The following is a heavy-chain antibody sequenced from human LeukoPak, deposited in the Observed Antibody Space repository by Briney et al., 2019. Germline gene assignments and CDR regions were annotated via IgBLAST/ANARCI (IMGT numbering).Heavy chain of an antibody. V-gene: IGHV3-15*01. Sequence: GGSLRLSCAASGFTFSDVWMSWVRQAPGKGLEWVGRIKTKTAGGTTDYAAPVKGRFTISRNDSKNMVYLQMNSLKIEDTAVYYCTIDFWSGYFGSWGQGTLVTVSS. CDR2: IKTKTAGGTT. D-gene: IGHD3-3*01. CDR3: TIDFWSGYFGS. CDR1: GFTFSDVW. J-gene: IGHJ5*01.